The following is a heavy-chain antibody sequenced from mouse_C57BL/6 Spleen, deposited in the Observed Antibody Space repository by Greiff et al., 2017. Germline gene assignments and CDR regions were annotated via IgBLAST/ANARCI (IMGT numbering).Heavy chain of an antibody. D-gene: IGHD4-1*01. CDR3: ARYDWDDGYFDD. CDR2: IRNKANGYTT. V-gene: IGHV7-3*01. CDR1: GFTFTDYY. J-gene: IGHJ2*01. Sequence: DVMLVESGGGLVQPGGSLSLSCAASGFTFTDYYMSWVRQPPGKALEWLGFIRNKANGYTTEYSASVKGRFTISRDNSQSILYLQMNALRAEDSATYYCARYDWDDGYFDDWGQGTTLTVSS.